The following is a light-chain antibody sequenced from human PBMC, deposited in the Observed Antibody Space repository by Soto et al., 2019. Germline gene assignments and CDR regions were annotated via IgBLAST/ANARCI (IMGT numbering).Light chain of an antibody. CDR3: QQYSSYST. J-gene: IGKJ1*01. Sequence: DIQMTQSPSTLSASVGDRVTITCRASQSISSWLAWYQQKPGKAPKLLIYKASSLEGGVPSRFSGSGSETEFTLTISSLQPDDFATYYCQQYSSYSTFGQGTKVEVK. CDR1: QSISSW. V-gene: IGKV1-5*03. CDR2: KAS.